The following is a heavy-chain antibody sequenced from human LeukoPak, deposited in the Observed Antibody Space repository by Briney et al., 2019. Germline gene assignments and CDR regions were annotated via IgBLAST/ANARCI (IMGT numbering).Heavy chain of an antibody. J-gene: IGHJ4*02. Sequence: PGGSLRLSCAASGSTFSKYAMSWVRQAPGKGLEWVSGISGSGGGPYYADSVKGRFTISRDNSKNTLYLQMNSLRADDTAVYYCARDRDGTGNYPLDYWGQGTLVIVYS. CDR1: GSTFSKYA. CDR3: ARDRDGTGNYPLDY. D-gene: IGHD3-10*01. CDR2: ISGSGGGP. V-gene: IGHV3-23*01.